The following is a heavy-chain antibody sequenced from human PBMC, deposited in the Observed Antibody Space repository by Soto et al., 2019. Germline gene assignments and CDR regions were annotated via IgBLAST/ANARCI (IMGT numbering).Heavy chain of an antibody. J-gene: IGHJ4*02. D-gene: IGHD3-22*01. V-gene: IGHV1-3*01. CDR2: INAGNGNT. CDR3: ARGRGYYDSSGYYPDY. Sequence: ASVKVSCKASGYTFTSYATHWVRQAPGQRLEWMGWINAGNGNTKYSQKFQGRVTITRDTSASTAYMELSSLRSEDTAVYYCARGRGYYDSSGYYPDYWGQGTLVTVSS. CDR1: GYTFTSYA.